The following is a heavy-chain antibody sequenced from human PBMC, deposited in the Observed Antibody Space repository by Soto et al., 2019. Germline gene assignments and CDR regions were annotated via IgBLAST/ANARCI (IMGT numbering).Heavy chain of an antibody. D-gene: IGHD3-16*02. CDR3: GAVIVGGIDAFDI. Sequence: QVQLVQSGAEVKKPGSSVKVSCKASGGTFSSYAISWVRQAPGQGLEWMGGIIPIFGTANYAQKFQGRVKITADESTSTAYMELSSLRYEDTAVYYCGAVIVGGIDAFDIWGQGTMVTVSS. V-gene: IGHV1-69*01. CDR2: IIPIFGTA. CDR1: GGTFSSYA. J-gene: IGHJ3*02.